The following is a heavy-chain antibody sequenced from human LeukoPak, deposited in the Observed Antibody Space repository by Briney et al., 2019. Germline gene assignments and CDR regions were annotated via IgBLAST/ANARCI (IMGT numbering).Heavy chain of an antibody. J-gene: IGHJ6*03. D-gene: IGHD3-9*01. Sequence: ASVKVSCKASGYTFTDYYMHWVRQAPGQGLEWMGWMNPNSGNTGYAQKFQGRVTMTRNTSISTAYMELSSLRSEDTAVYYCARGIPAHYDILTGSASYYMDVWGKGTTVTISS. CDR2: MNPNSGNT. V-gene: IGHV1-8*02. CDR3: ARGIPAHYDILTGSASYYMDV. CDR1: GYTFTDYY.